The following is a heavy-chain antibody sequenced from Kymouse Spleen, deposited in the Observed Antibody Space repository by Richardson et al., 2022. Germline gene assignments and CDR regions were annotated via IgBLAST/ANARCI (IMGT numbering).Heavy chain of an antibody. CDR3: TTEYNWNYGL*L. J-gene: IGHJ4*02. CDR2: IKSKTDGGTT. CDR1: GFTFSNAW. V-gene: IGHV3-15*01. D-gene: IGHD1-7*01. Sequence: EVQLVESGGGLVKPGGSLRLSCAASGFTFSNAWMSWVRQAPGKGLEWVGRIKSKTDGGTTDYAAPVKGRFTISRDDSKNTLYLQMNSLKTEDTAVYYCTTEYNWNYGL*LLGPGNPGHRLL.